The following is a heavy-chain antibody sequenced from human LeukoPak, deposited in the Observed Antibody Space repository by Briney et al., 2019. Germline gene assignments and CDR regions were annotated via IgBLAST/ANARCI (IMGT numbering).Heavy chain of an antibody. D-gene: IGHD2-2*01. CDR2: IYYSGST. CDR1: GGSISSYY. Sequence: PSETLSLTCTVSGGSISSYYWSWIRQPPGKGLEWIGYIYYSGSTNYNPSLESRVTISVDTSKNQFSLKLSSVTAADTAVYYCARAKAPYSSTILFDYWGQGTLVTVSS. J-gene: IGHJ4*02. V-gene: IGHV4-59*01. CDR3: ARAKAPYSSTILFDY.